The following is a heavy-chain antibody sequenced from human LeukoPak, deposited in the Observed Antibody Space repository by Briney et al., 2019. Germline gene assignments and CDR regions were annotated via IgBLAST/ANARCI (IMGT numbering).Heavy chain of an antibody. CDR1: GGSISSYY. CDR3: ARQSSRRSIGWFDP. Sequence: SETLSLTCTVSGGSISSYYWSWVRQPPGKGLEWIGYIYYSGSTNYNPSLKSRVTISVDTSKNQFSLKLSSVTAADTAVYYCARQSSRRSIGWFDPWGQGTLVTASS. D-gene: IGHD3-16*02. V-gene: IGHV4-59*08. CDR2: IYYSGST. J-gene: IGHJ5*02.